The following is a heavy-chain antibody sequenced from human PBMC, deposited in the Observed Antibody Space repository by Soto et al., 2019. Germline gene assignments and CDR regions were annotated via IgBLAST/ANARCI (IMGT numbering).Heavy chain of an antibody. CDR1: GYTFISYG. D-gene: IGHD3-16*01. CDR3: ARRPPFSYGNYVTYYFDS. V-gene: IGHV1-18*01. J-gene: IGHJ4*02. CDR2: VSADSGNT. Sequence: QVQLVQSGAEVKKPGASVKVSCKASGYTFISYGISWVRQAPGQGLEWMGWVSADSGNTNYAQKLQCRVTMTTDTSTSTAYMELRSLKSDDTAMYYCARRPPFSYGNYVTYYFDSWGQGTLVTVSS.